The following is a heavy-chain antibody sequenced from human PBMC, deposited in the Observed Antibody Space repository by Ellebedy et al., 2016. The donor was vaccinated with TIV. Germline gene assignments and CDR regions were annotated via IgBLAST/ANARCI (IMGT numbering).Heavy chain of an antibody. Sequence: AASVKVSCKVSGGTFSSYPINWVRQGPGQGLEWMGGIMPIFGTSNYAQKFQGRVTITADEAANTVYMELSSLRSEDTAVYYCARVGNYYGGNPSYYFDYWGQGTLVTVSS. J-gene: IGHJ4*02. CDR1: GGTFSSYP. CDR3: ARVGNYYGGNPSYYFDY. D-gene: IGHD4-23*01. CDR2: IMPIFGTS. V-gene: IGHV1-69*13.